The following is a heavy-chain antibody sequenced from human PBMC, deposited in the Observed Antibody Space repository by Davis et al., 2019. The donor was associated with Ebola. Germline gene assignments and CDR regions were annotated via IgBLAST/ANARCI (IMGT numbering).Heavy chain of an antibody. CDR1: GFTFSSYA. CDR2: ISYDGSNK. D-gene: IGHD3-10*01. V-gene: IGHV3-30-3*01. CDR3: ASAMVRGAWRDY. J-gene: IGHJ4*02. Sequence: PGGSLRLSCAASGFTFSSYAMHWVRQAPGKGLEWVAVISYDGSNKYYADSVKGRFTISRDNSKNTLYLQMNSLRAEDTAVYYCASAMVRGAWRDYWGQGTLVTVSS.